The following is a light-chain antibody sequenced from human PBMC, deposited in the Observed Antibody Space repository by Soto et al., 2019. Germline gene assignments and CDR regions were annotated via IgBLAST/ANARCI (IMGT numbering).Light chain of an antibody. CDR2: RNN. CDR1: SSNIGSNY. CDR3: QSYDSSLSGFV. V-gene: IGLV1-47*01. J-gene: IGLJ1*01. Sequence: QSVLTQPPSASGTPGQRVNISCSGSSSNIGSNYVYWYRQFPGTAPKLLIQRNNQRPSGVPARFSGSKSGTSASLAITGLQAEDEADYYCQSYDSSLSGFVFGTGTKLTVL.